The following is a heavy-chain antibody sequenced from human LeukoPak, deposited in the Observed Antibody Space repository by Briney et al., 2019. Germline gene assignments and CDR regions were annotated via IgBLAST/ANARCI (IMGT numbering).Heavy chain of an antibody. CDR1: GYTFTGYY. CDR2: IKPRGGGT. D-gene: IGHD2-2*01. Sequence: VASVKDSCKASGYTFTGYYIHCVPHAPEQGRGSMGIIKPRGGGTSYAQKFQDRVTMTRDTYTSTVYMELSSLRSEDTAVYYCAGTKKGYQLLSLFDYWGQGTLVTVSS. V-gene: IGHV1-46*03. J-gene: IGHJ4*02. CDR3: AGTKKGYQLLSLFDY.